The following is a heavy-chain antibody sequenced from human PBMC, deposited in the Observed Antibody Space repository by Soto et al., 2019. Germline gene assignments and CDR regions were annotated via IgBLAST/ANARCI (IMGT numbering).Heavy chain of an antibody. J-gene: IGHJ6*02. V-gene: IGHV3-15*01. Sequence: EVQLVESGGGLVKPGGSLRLSCAASGFTFSNAWMSWVRQAPGKGLEWVGRIKSKTDGGTTDYAAPVKGRFTISRDDSKNTLYLQMNSLKTEDTAVYYCTTTHADYDILTGYYKRARGMDVWGQGTTVTVSS. CDR2: IKSKTDGGTT. CDR1: GFTFSNAW. D-gene: IGHD3-9*01. CDR3: TTTHADYDILTGYYKRARGMDV.